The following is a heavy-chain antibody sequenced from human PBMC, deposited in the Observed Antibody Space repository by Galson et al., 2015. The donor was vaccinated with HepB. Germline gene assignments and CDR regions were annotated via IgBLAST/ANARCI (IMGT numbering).Heavy chain of an antibody. J-gene: IGHJ4*02. CDR1: GFTFSSYG. CDR3: AKEVRFLEWLIDY. D-gene: IGHD3-3*01. CDR2: ISYDGSNK. Sequence: LRLSCAASGFTFSSYGMHWVRQAPGKGLEWVAVISYDGSNKYYADSVKGRFTISRDNSKNTLYLQMNSLRAEDTAVYYCAKEVRFLEWLIDYWGQGTLVTVSS. V-gene: IGHV3-30*18.